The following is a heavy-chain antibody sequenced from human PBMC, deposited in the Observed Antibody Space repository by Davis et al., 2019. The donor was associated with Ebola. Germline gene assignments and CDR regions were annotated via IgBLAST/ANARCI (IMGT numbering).Heavy chain of an antibody. V-gene: IGHV3-53*01. Sequence: GGSLRLSCAASGFTFSSYGMHWVRQAPGKGLEWVSGIYSGGSTYCADSVKGRFTISRDNSKNTLFLQMNTLRAEDAAVYYCAGGTRSGWHLEYWGQGTLVTVSS. D-gene: IGHD6-19*01. CDR3: AGGTRSGWHLEY. J-gene: IGHJ4*02. CDR1: GFTFSSYG. CDR2: IYSGGST.